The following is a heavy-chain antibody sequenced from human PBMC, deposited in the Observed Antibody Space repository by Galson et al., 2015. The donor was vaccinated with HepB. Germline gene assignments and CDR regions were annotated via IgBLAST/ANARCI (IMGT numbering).Heavy chain of an antibody. V-gene: IGHV1-69*13. CDR3: ARATDCSGGSCYRKWFDP. D-gene: IGHD2-15*01. J-gene: IGHJ5*02. CDR2: IIPIFGTA. Sequence: SVKVSCKASGGTFSSYAISWVRQAPGQGLEWMGGIIPIFGTANYAQKFQGRVTITADESTSTAYMELSSLRSGDTAVYYCARATDCSGGSCYRKWFDPWGQGTLVTVSS. CDR1: GGTFSSYA.